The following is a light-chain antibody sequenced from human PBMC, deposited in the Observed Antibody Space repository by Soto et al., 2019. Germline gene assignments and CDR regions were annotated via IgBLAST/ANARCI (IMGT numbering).Light chain of an antibody. J-gene: IGKJ4*01. CDR3: HQSYSSPLT. CDR2: AAS. Sequence: DIQMTQSPSSLSASVGDRVTIPCRASQSISSYLNWYQQKPGKAHRLLIDAASSLQSGVPSRFSASGSGTDFTRSISNLQPEDFATYYCHQSYSSPLTFGGGTKVDIK. V-gene: IGKV1-39*01. CDR1: QSISSY.